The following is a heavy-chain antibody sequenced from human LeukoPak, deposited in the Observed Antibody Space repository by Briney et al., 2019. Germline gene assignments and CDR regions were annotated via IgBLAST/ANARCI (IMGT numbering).Heavy chain of an antibody. V-gene: IGHV3-30*03. CDR3: ARQNGEPPISGGWFDP. D-gene: IGHD1-14*01. Sequence: AGGSLRLSCAASGFTFSSYGMHWVRQAPGKGLEWVAVISYDGSNKYYADSVKGRFTISRDNSKNTLYLQMNSLRAEDTAVYYCARQNGEPPISGGWFDPWGQGTLVTVSS. CDR1: GFTFSSYG. CDR2: ISYDGSNK. J-gene: IGHJ5*02.